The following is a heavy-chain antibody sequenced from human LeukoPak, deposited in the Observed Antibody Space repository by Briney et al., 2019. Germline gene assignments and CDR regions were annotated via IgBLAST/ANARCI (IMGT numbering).Heavy chain of an antibody. V-gene: IGHV3-30*03. D-gene: IGHD3-22*01. CDR3: TRDLKGPYYYDSSGYPGSFDY. Sequence: GGSLRLSCAASGFTFSSYGMHWVRQAPGKGLEWVAVISYDGSNKYYADSVKGRFTISRDNSKNTLYLQMNSLKTEDTAVYYCTRDLKGPYYYDSSGYPGSFDYWGQGTLVTVSS. J-gene: IGHJ4*02. CDR1: GFTFSSYG. CDR2: ISYDGSNK.